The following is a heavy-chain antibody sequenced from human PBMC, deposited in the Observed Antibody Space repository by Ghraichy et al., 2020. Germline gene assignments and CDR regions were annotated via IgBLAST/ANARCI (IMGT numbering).Heavy chain of an antibody. CDR1: GFTFSSYA. J-gene: IGHJ6*02. CDR3: ALLTRGFEEMDV. V-gene: IGHV3-23*01. CDR2: ISGSGGST. D-gene: IGHD3-10*01. Sequence: GESLNISCAASGFTFSSYAMSWVRQAPGKGLEWVSAISGSGGSTYYADSVKGRFTISRDNSKNTLYLQMNSLRAEDTAVYYCALLTRGFEEMDVWGQGTTVTGSS.